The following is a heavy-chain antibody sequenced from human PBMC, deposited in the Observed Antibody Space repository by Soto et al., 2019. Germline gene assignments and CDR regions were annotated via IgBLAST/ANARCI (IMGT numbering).Heavy chain of an antibody. J-gene: IGHJ4*02. V-gene: IGHV1-69*13. D-gene: IGHD3-22*01. CDR3: ARALLPVSSLFDY. Sequence: SVKVSCKASGGTFSSYAISWVRQAPGQGLEWMGGIIPIFGTANYAQKFQGRVTITADESTSTAYMELSSLRSEDTAVYYCARALLPVSSLFDYWGQGTLVTVSS. CDR2: IIPIFGTA. CDR1: GGTFSSYA.